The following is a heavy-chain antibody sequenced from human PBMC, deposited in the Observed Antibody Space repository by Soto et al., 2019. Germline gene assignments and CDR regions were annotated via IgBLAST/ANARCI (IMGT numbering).Heavy chain of an antibody. V-gene: IGHV1-46*01. CDR2: INPSGGST. D-gene: IGHD3-22*01. Sequence: ASVKVSCKASGYTFTSYYMHWVRQAPGQGLEWMGIINPSGGSTSYAQKFQGRVTMTRDTSTSTVYMELSSLRSEGTAVYYCARTSGSGYYSGAFDIWGQGTMVTVSS. CDR1: GYTFTSYY. J-gene: IGHJ3*02. CDR3: ARTSGSGYYSGAFDI.